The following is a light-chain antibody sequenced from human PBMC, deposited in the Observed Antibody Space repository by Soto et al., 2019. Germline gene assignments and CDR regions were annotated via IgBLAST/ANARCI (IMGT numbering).Light chain of an antibody. CDR1: SSNIGSNI. CDR3: GAWDDSLNGWV. V-gene: IGLV1-44*01. Sequence: QSVLTQPPSASGTPGQRVTISCSGSSSNIGSNIVNWYQQIPGTAPKLLIHSNSQRPSGVPDRFSGSKSGTSASLAISGLQSEDEADYYCGAWDDSLNGWVFGGGTQLTVL. J-gene: IGLJ3*02. CDR2: SNS.